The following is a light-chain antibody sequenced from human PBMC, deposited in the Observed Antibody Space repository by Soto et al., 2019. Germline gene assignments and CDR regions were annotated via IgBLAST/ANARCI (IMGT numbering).Light chain of an antibody. CDR1: QSVGSYY. CDR2: AVS. CDR3: QQYRNSRT. Sequence: EIVLTQSPGTLSLSPGERATLSCRASQSVGSYYLAWYQQKPGQAPRLLIYAVSNRATGIPDRFSGSGSGTDFTLTISRLEPEDFAVYYCQQYRNSRTFGQGTKVEIK. J-gene: IGKJ1*01. V-gene: IGKV3-20*01.